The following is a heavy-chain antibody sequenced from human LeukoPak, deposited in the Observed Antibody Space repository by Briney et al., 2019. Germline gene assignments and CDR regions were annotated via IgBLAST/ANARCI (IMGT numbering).Heavy chain of an antibody. CDR2: ISAYNGNT. D-gene: IGHD5-18*01. V-gene: IGHV1-18*01. J-gene: IGHJ6*02. Sequence: GASVKVSCKASGYTFTSYGISWVRQAPGQGREWMGWISAYNGNTNYAQKLQGRVTMTTDTSTSTAYMELRSLRSDDTAVYYCARDGYSYDTYYYGMDVWGQGTTVTVSS. CDR1: GYTFTSYG. CDR3: ARDGYSYDTYYYGMDV.